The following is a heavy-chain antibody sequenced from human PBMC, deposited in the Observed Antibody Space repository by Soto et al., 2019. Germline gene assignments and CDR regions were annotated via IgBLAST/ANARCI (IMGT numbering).Heavy chain of an antibody. J-gene: IGHJ5*02. Sequence: SVTLSLTCAVSGGSIRSGGYSWRWIQQPPGKGLEWIVYIYHSGSTYYNPSLKSRVTIAVDRSKNQFSLKLSSVTAADTAVYYCARGVSGSWLDPWGQGTLVTVSS. CDR2: IYHSGST. CDR3: ARGVSGSWLDP. V-gene: IGHV4-30-2*01. D-gene: IGHD3-10*01. CDR1: GGSIRSGGYS.